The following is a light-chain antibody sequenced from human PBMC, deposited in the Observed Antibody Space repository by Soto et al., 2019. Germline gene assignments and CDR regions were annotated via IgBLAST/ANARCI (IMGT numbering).Light chain of an antibody. CDR2: LEGSGSY. V-gene: IGLV4-60*03. J-gene: IGLJ2*01. CDR1: SGHSSYI. CDR3: ETWDSNTRV. Sequence: QLVLTQSSSASASLGSSVTLTCTLSSGHSSYIIAWHQQQPGKAPRYLMKLEGSGSYNTGSGVPDRFSGSSSGADRYLTISNLQSEDEADYYCETWDSNTRVFGGGTKVTVL.